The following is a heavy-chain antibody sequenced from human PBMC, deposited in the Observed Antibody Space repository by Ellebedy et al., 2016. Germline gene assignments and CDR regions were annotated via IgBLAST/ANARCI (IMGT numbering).Heavy chain of an antibody. J-gene: IGHJ4*02. CDR1: GYSFTSYW. CDR2: IYPGDSDT. D-gene: IGHD5-24*01. V-gene: IGHV5-51*01. CDR3: ARVRDGYNDY. Sequence: GGSLRLSCKGSGYSFTSYWIGWVRQMPGKGLEWMGIIYPGDSDTRNSPSIRGQVTISADKSISTAYLQWSSLKASDTAMYYCARVRDGYNDYWGQGTLVTVSS.